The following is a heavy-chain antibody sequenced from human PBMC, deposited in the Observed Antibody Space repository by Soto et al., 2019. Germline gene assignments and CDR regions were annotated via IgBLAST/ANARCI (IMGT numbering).Heavy chain of an antibody. CDR1: GGSISSYY. J-gene: IGHJ4*02. CDR3: ARVRAGFWSGVFDY. D-gene: IGHD3-3*01. V-gene: IGHV4-4*07. CDR2: IYTSGST. Sequence: SETLSLTCTVSGGSISSYYWSWIRQPAGKGLEWIGRIYTSGSTNYNPSLKSRVTMSVGTSKNQFSPKLSSVTAADTAVYYCARVRAGFWSGVFDYWGQGTLVTVSS.